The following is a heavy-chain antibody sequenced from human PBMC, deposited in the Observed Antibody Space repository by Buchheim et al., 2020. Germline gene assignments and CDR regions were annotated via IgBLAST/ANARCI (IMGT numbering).Heavy chain of an antibody. CDR1: GFPFRGHW. CDR2: ISDDGRNA. CDR3: ARDQTVAGPSTFDY. V-gene: IGHV3-74*01. Sequence: EVQLAESGGGLVQPGGSLRLSCAATGFPFRGHWMHWVRQVPGKGLAGVSRISDDGRNAIYADSVKGRFTISRDNAKNTLDLQMNSLRAEDTAIYYCARDQTVAGPSTFDYWGQG. J-gene: IGHJ4*02. D-gene: IGHD6-19*01.